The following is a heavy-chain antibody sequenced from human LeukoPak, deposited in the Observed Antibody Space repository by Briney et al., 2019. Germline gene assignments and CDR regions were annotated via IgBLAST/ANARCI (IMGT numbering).Heavy chain of an antibody. J-gene: IGHJ6*03. CDR1: GYTLTSYD. D-gene: IGHD2-21*01. Sequence: ASVKVSCKASGYTLTSYDINWVRQATGQGLEWMGWMNPNSGNTGYAQKSQGRVTMTRNTSISTAYMELSSLRSEDAAVYYCARASDCGGDCYSGYYYYYYMDVWGKGTTVTVSS. CDR3: ARASDCGGDCYSGYYYYYYMDV. CDR2: MNPNSGNT. V-gene: IGHV1-8*01.